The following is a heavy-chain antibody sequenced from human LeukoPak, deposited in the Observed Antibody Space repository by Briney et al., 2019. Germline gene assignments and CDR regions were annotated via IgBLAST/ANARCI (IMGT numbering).Heavy chain of an antibody. CDR1: GFTFSSYA. CDR2: ITSSGAYT. Sequence: PGGSLRLSCAASGFTFSSYAMSWVRQAPGKGLEWVSAITSSGAYTFYADSVKGRLTISRDNSRNTLYLQMNSLRAEDTAIYYCVRDEDLYSPTWYVFVYWGQGTLVTVSS. J-gene: IGHJ4*02. CDR3: VRDEDLYSPTWYVFVY. D-gene: IGHD5-12*01. V-gene: IGHV3-23*01.